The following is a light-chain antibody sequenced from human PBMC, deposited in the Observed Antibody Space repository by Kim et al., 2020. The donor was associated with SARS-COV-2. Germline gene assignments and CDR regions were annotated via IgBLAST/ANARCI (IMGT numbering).Light chain of an antibody. V-gene: IGKV1-5*01. Sequence: LSASVGDRVTITCRASQSITIFLAWYQQKPGQAPKLLIYDASSLESGVPSRFRGSGSGTEFTLTISSLQPDDFATYYCQQYDSYSWTFGQGTKLEI. CDR1: QSITIF. CDR2: DAS. J-gene: IGKJ1*01. CDR3: QQYDSYSWT.